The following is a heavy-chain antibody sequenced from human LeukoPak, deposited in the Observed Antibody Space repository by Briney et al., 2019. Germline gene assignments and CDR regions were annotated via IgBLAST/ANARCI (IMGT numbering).Heavy chain of an antibody. CDR1: GFTFSSYE. J-gene: IGHJ2*01. CDR2: ISTTGSTI. V-gene: IGHV3-48*03. Sequence: PGGSLRLSCAASGFTFSSYEMNWVRQAPGRGLEWVSYISTTGSTIYYAESVKGRFTISRDNSKNTLYVQMNRLRAEDTAVYYCAKRANYYGSGTYYNWYFDLWGRGTLVTVSS. CDR3: AKRANYYGSGTYYNWYFDL. D-gene: IGHD3-10*01.